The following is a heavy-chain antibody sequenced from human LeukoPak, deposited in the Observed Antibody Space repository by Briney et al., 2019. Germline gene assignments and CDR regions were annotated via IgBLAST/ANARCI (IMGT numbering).Heavy chain of an antibody. D-gene: IGHD6-13*01. CDR2: ISDSGGST. CDR1: GFTFSSYA. Sequence: GGSLRLSCAASGFTFSSYAMIWVRQAPGKGLEWVSSISDSGGSTYYADSAKGRFTISRDNSKNTLYLQMNSLRAEDTAVYYCAKVSHSSWQNDAFDIWDQGTMVTVSS. V-gene: IGHV3-23*01. J-gene: IGHJ3*02. CDR3: AKVSHSSWQNDAFDI.